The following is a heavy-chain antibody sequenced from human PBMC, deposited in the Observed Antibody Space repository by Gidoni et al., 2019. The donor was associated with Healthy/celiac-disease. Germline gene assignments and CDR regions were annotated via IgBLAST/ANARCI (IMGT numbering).Heavy chain of an antibody. CDR1: GFTFSSYD. CDR3: AREAAGRFDY. Sequence: EVQLVESGGGLVQPRVSLRLSCAASGFTFSSYDMHWVRQATGKGLKWVSAIGTAGDTYYPGSVKGRFTISRENAKNSLYLQMNSLRAGDTAVYYCAREAAGRFDYWGQGTLVTVSS. J-gene: IGHJ4*02. V-gene: IGHV3-13*01. D-gene: IGHD6-13*01. CDR2: IGTAGDT.